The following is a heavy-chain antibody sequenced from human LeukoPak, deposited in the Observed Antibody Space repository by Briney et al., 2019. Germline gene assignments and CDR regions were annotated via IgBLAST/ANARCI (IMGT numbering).Heavy chain of an antibody. CDR3: AKNLYYYDSSGHLFDY. D-gene: IGHD3-22*01. CDR1: GFTFSSYG. Sequence: GGSLRLSCAASGFTFSSYGMHWVRQAPGKGLEWVAFIRYDGSNKYYADSVKGRFTISRDNSKNTLYLQMNSLRAEDTAVCYCAKNLYYYDSSGHLFDYWGQGTLVTVSS. CDR2: IRYDGSNK. J-gene: IGHJ4*02. V-gene: IGHV3-30*02.